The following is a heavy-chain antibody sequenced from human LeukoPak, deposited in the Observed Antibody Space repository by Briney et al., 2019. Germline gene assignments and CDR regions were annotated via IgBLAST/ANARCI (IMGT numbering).Heavy chain of an antibody. Sequence: GGSLRLSCAASGITFSSYAMSWVRQAPGKGLEWVSSISGSGDSTYYADSVKGRFTISRDNSKNTLYLQVNSLRPEDTAVYYCAKDLRLGLRYFDWLLSPFDYWGQGTLVTVSS. CDR2: ISGSGDST. CDR3: AKDLRLGLRYFDWLLSPFDY. CDR1: GITFSSYA. D-gene: IGHD3-9*01. J-gene: IGHJ4*02. V-gene: IGHV3-23*01.